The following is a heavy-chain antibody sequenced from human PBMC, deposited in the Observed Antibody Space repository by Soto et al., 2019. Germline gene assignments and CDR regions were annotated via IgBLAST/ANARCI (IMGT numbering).Heavy chain of an antibody. CDR2: IYSGGST. Sequence: EVQLVESGGGLVQPGGSLRLSCAASGFTVSSNYMTWVRQAPGKGLEWVSVIYSGGSTYYADSVKGRFTISRDNPKNTLYLQMNSRRAEDTAVYYCVRAGEACGSCLDYWGQGTLVTVSS. D-gene: IGHD2-15*01. CDR1: GFTVSSNY. V-gene: IGHV3-66*01. J-gene: IGHJ4*02. CDR3: VRAGEACGSCLDY.